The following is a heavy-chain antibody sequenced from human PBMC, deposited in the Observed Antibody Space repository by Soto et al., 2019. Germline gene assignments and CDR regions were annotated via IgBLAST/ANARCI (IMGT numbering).Heavy chain of an antibody. V-gene: IGHV1-2*02. D-gene: IGHD6-13*01. J-gene: IGHJ5*02. Sequence: ASVKVSCKTSGYTFTGYYIHWVRQAPGQGLEWMGWISPDSGGTNYAQKFQGRVTMTRDTSISTAYMELNSLRADDTAVYFCSRVSRGAAGGSSWGQGTLVTV. CDR3: SRVSRGAAGGSS. CDR1: GYTFTGYY. CDR2: ISPDSGGT.